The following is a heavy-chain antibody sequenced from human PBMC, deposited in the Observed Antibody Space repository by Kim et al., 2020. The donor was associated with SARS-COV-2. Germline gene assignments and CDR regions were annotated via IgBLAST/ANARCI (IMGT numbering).Heavy chain of an antibody. CDR3: ARLYYYDSSGYITETYYFDS. V-gene: IGHV4-39*01. CDR1: GGSISSSSYY. D-gene: IGHD3-22*01. J-gene: IGHJ4*02. CDR2: IYYSGST. Sequence: SETLSLTCTVSGGSISSSSYYWGWIRQPPGKGLEWIGSIYYSGSTYYNPSLKSRVTISVDTSKNQFSLKLSSVTAADTAVYYCARLYYYDSSGYITETYYFDSWGQGTLVTVSS.